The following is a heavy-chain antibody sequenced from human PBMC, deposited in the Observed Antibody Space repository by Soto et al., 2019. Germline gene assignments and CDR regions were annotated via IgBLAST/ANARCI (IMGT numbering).Heavy chain of an antibody. D-gene: IGHD6-13*01. CDR3: ARGIAAALQPDY. Sequence: QVQLVPSGAEVKKPGSSVKVSCKASGGTFSSYAISWVRQAPGQGFEWMGGIIPIFGTANYAQKFQGRVTITADESTSTAYMELSSLRSEDTAVYYGARGIAAALQPDYWGQGTLVTVSS. V-gene: IGHV1-69*01. CDR1: GGTFSSYA. J-gene: IGHJ4*02. CDR2: IIPIFGTA.